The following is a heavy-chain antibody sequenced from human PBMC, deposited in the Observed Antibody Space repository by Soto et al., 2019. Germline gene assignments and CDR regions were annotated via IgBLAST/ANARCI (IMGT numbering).Heavy chain of an antibody. CDR2: IYYSGST. J-gene: IGHJ4*02. V-gene: IGHV4-59*01. CDR1: GGSISSYY. D-gene: IGHD6-19*01. CDR3: AIVAAVAGSAFDY. Sequence: QVQLQESGPGLVKPSETLSLTCTVSGGSISSYYWSWIRQPPGKGLEWIGYIYYSGSTNYNPSLKSRVTISVDTSKNQFSLKLSSVTAADTAVYYCAIVAAVAGSAFDYWGQGTLVTVSS.